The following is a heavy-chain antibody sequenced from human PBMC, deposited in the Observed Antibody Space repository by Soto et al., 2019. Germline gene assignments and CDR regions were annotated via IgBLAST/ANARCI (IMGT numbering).Heavy chain of an antibody. CDR3: AKAAPDSANFDS. CDR1: GFTFASYD. J-gene: IGHJ4*02. CDR2: ISPNGVST. Sequence: GGSLRLSCAASGFTFASYDMSWVRQAPGKGLEWVSAISPNGVSTYYPDSVKGRLTVSTYNSKNTLYLQMSSRRAEDTAVYYCAKAAPDSANFDSWGQGTLVTVSS. D-gene: IGHD3-10*01. V-gene: IGHV3-23*01.